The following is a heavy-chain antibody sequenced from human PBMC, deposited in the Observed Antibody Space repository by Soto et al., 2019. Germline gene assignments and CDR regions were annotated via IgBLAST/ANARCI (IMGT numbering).Heavy chain of an antibody. Sequence: SETLSLTCTVSGGSISSSSYYWGWVRPPPGKGLEWIGSIYYRGSTYYTPSLKSRVTISVDTSKNQFSLKLSSVTAADTAVYYCARLAVAGFFDYWGQGTLVTVSS. J-gene: IGHJ4*02. CDR2: IYYRGST. D-gene: IGHD6-19*01. V-gene: IGHV4-39*01. CDR3: ARLAVAGFFDY. CDR1: GGSISSSSYY.